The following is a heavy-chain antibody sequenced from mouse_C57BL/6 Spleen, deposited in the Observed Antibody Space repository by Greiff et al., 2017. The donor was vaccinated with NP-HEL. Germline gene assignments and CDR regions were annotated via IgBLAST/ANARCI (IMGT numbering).Heavy chain of an antibody. CDR2: IYPRDGST. J-gene: IGHJ3*01. CDR1: GYTFTSYD. CDR3: ARPYYDDDVPFFAY. Sequence: VQLQQSGPELVKPGASVKLSCKASGYTFTSYDINWVKQRPGQGLEWIGWIYPRDGSTKYNEKFKGKATLTVDTSSSTAYMELHSLTSEDSAVYVCARPYYDDDVPFFAYWGQGTLVTVSA. V-gene: IGHV1-85*01. D-gene: IGHD2-4*01.